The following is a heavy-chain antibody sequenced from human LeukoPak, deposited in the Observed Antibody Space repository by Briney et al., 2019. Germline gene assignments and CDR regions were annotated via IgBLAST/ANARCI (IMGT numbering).Heavy chain of an antibody. J-gene: IGHJ5*02. CDR1: GGSISSYY. Sequence: SETLSLTCTVSGGSISSYYWSWIRQPPGKGLEWMGYIYYSGSTNYNPSLKSRVTISVDTSKNQFSLKLSSVTAADTAVYYCARGDYDILTGPRHWFDPWGQGTLVTVSS. D-gene: IGHD3-9*01. CDR2: IYYSGST. V-gene: IGHV4-59*01. CDR3: ARGDYDILTGPRHWFDP.